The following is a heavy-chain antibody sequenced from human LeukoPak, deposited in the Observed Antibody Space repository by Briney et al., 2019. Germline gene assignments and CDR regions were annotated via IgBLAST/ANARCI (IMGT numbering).Heavy chain of an antibody. CDR3: AKDGDFFTGSSDY. CDR1: GFTFSSHA. V-gene: IGHV3-23*01. J-gene: IGHJ4*02. Sequence: GGSLRLSCAASGFTFSSHAPSWVRQAPGKGLEWVSTIGDSATTTHYADSVKGRFTISRDNSKNTLYLQMNGLRAEDTAVYYCAKDGDFFTGSSDYWGQGTLVTVSS. CDR2: IGDSATTT. D-gene: IGHD3-9*01.